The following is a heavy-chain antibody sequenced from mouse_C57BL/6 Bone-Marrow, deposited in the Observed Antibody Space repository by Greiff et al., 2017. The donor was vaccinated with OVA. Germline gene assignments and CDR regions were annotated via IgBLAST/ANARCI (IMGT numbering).Heavy chain of an antibody. J-gene: IGHJ1*03. D-gene: IGHD1-1*02. CDR3: TTLHGYWYFDV. Sequence: EVHLVESGAELVRPGASVKLSCTASGFNIKDDYMHWVKQRPEQGLEWIGWIDPENGDTEYASKFQGKATITADTSSNTAYLQLSSLTSEDTAVYYCTTLHGYWYFDVWGTGTTVTVSS. CDR2: IDPENGDT. CDR1: GFNIKDDY. V-gene: IGHV14-4*01.